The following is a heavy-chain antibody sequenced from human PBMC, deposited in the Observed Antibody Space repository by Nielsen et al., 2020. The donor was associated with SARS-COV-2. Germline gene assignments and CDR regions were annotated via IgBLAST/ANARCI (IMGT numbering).Heavy chain of an antibody. D-gene: IGHD3-22*01. CDR2: ISWNSGSI. CDR3: AKLYSSGYYLYGMDV. J-gene: IGHJ6*02. CDR1: GFTFDDYA. V-gene: IGHV3-9*01. Sequence: GGSLRLSCAASGFTFDDYAMHWVRQAPGKGLEWVSGISWNSGSIGYADSVKGRFTIPRDNAKNSLYLQMNSLRAEDTALYYCAKLYSSGYYLYGMDVWGQGTTVTVSS.